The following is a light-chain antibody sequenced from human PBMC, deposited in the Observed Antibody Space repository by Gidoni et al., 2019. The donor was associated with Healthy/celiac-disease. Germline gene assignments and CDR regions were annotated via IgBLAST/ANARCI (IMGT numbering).Light chain of an antibody. Sequence: DIVMTQSPDSLAVSLGERATIHCKSSQSVLYSSNNKNYLAWYQQKPGQPPKLLIYCASTRESGVPDRFSGSGSGTDFTLTISSLQAEDVAVYYCQQCYSTPWTFGQGTKVEIK. V-gene: IGKV4-1*01. CDR3: QQCYSTPWT. J-gene: IGKJ1*01. CDR1: QSVLYSSNNKNY. CDR2: CAS.